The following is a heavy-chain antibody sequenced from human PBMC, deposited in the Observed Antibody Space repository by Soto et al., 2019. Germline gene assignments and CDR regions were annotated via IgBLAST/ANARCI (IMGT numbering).Heavy chain of an antibody. D-gene: IGHD2-21*02. CDR1: GYTFTSHA. Sequence: QLVQSGAEVRKPGASVRVSCKASGYTFTSHAIAWVRRTPGEGLEWMGWISGYNGGTEYAQKFQGRVTMTSDPSTTTAHMEMRSLRSDDTGVYFCARVRVGTIYHGVDVWGQGTTVIVSS. CDR3: ARVRVGTIYHGVDV. CDR2: ISGYNGGT. V-gene: IGHV1-18*04. J-gene: IGHJ6*02.